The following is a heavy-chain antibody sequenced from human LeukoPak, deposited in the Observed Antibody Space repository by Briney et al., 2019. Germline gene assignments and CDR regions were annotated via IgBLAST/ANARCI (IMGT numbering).Heavy chain of an antibody. CDR2: INPNSGGT. CDR3: ARDGPGSGKTYFDY. D-gene: IGHD3-10*01. J-gene: IGHJ4*02. CDR1: GYTFTDYY. Sequence: ASVTVSFTASGYTFTDYYIHWVRQAPGQGLEWMGWINPNSGGTNYAQKFQGRVTMTRDTSISTAYMELSRLRSGDTAVYYCARDGPGSGKTYFDYWGQGTLVTVSS. V-gene: IGHV1-2*02.